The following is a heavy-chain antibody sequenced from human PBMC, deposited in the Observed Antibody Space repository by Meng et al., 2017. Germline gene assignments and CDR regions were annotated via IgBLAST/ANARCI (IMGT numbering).Heavy chain of an antibody. Sequence: NVSRKGSGYSFTSYLIGWLRQMPGKGLEWMGIIYSGDSDTRYSPSFQGQVTISADKYISTAYLQWSSLKASDTAMYYCARLPYYDSSGYYNGGAAHYYYYYGMDVWGQGTMVTVSS. CDR2: IYSGDSDT. D-gene: IGHD3-22*01. CDR1: GYSFTSYL. CDR3: ARLPYYDSSGYYNGGAAHYYYYYGMDV. V-gene: IGHV5-51*01. J-gene: IGHJ6*02.